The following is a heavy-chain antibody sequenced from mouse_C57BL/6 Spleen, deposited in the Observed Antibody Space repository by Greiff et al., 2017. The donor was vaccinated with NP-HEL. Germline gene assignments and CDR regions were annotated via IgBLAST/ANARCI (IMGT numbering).Heavy chain of an antibody. Sequence: QVQLQQPGAELVKPGASVKLSCKASGYTFTSYWMQWVQQRPGQGLEWIGEIDPSDSYTNYNQKFKGKATLTVDTSSSTAYMQLSSLTSEDSAVYYCARLDDYEREDYWGQGTTLTVSS. CDR3: ARLDDYEREDY. CDR2: IDPSDSYT. D-gene: IGHD2-4*01. J-gene: IGHJ2*01. V-gene: IGHV1-50*01. CDR1: GYTFTSYW.